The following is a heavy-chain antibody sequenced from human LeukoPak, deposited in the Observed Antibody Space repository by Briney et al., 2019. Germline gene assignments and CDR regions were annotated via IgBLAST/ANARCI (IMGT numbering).Heavy chain of an antibody. CDR3: ARDGLGGYYGSGSYYSPLDY. J-gene: IGHJ4*02. D-gene: IGHD3-10*01. Sequence: GGSLRLSCAASGFTLSSYAMHWVRQAPGKGLEGVAVISYDGSNKYYADSVKGRFTISRDNSKNTLYLQMNSLRAEDTAVYYCARDGLGGYYGSGSYYSPLDYWGQGTLVTVSS. CDR1: GFTLSSYA. CDR2: ISYDGSNK. V-gene: IGHV3-30-3*01.